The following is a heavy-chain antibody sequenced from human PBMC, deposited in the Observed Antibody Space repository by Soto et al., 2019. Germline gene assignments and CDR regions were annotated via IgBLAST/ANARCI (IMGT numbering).Heavy chain of an antibody. Sequence: SETLSLTCTVSGCSISSYYWSWIRQPPGKGLEWIGDIYYGGSTNYNPSLKSRGTISVDTSKNQLSLKLSSVTAADTAVYYCARHGFVGATGTGDAFDLWGQGTMVTVPS. CDR2: IYYGGST. D-gene: IGHD2-15*01. CDR1: GCSISSYY. CDR3: ARHGFVGATGTGDAFDL. J-gene: IGHJ3*01. V-gene: IGHV4-59*08.